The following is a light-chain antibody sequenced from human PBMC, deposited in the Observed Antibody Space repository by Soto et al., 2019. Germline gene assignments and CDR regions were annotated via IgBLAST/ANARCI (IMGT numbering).Light chain of an antibody. J-gene: IGKJ4*01. CDR1: QSISRR. CDR2: AAS. CDR3: QQSYTTPLT. Sequence: DIQMTQSPSSLSASVGDRVTITCRASQSISRRLNWYQQKPGKAPKLLINAASSLQSGVPSRFSGSGSGTDFILTISSLQPDDFATYHCQQSYTTPLTFGGGTNVEMK. V-gene: IGKV1-39*01.